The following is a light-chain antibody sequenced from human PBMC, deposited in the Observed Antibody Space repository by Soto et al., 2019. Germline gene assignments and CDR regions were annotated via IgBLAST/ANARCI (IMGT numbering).Light chain of an antibody. V-gene: IGKV3-20*01. Sequence: EIVLTQSPGTLSLSPGERATLSCRASQSVSSSYLAWYQQKPGQAPRLLIYGASSRATGIPDRFSGSGSGRDFTLTISRLEPEDFVVYYCQQYGISPLTFGGGTKVELK. CDR3: QQYGISPLT. CDR2: GAS. J-gene: IGKJ4*01. CDR1: QSVSSSY.